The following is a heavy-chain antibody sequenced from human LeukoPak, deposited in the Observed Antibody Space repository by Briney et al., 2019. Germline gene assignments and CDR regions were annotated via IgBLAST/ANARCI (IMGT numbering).Heavy chain of an antibody. J-gene: IGHJ5*02. CDR2: INSDGSST. CDR3: TRTGGPTAIHPHH. Sequence: GGSLRLSCAASGFTFSSYWMHWVRQAPGKGLVWVSRINSDGSSTSYADSEKGRFTISRDNSKNTVYLRINSLRVEDTALYYCTRTGGPTAIHPHHWGQGTLVTVSS. D-gene: IGHD2-2*02. CDR1: GFTFSSYW. V-gene: IGHV3-74*01.